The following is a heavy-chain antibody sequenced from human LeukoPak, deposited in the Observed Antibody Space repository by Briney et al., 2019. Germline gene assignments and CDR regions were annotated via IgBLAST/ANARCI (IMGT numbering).Heavy chain of an antibody. D-gene: IGHD1-26*01. CDR2: IYNSESA. CDR3: ARLANDGDNSGLRPFDY. CDR1: GGSISSESYS. V-gene: IGHV4-30-2*01. Sequence: SQTLSLTCTVSGGSISSESYSWSWIRQPPGLGLEWIGYIYNSESAYYNPSLSSRVALSIDWSKKQFSLTLSSLTDADTDVYYCARLANDGDNSGLRPFDYWGQGTLVTVSS. J-gene: IGHJ4*02.